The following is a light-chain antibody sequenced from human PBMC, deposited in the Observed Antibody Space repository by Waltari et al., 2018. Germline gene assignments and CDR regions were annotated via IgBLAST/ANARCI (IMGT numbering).Light chain of an antibody. Sequence: QSVLTQAPSVSAAPGQTVTISRSGTTPHIANTYVSWYQQLPGAAPKIVIYEDNRRPSGIPDRFSGSKSGASATLGITGLQTGDEADYYCGSWDSSLGIGVLGGGTRLTVL. CDR3: GSWDSSLGIGV. CDR2: EDN. CDR1: TPHIANTY. J-gene: IGLJ3*02. V-gene: IGLV1-51*01.